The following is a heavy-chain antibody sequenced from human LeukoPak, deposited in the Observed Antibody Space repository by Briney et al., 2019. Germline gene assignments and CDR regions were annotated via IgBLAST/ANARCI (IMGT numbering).Heavy chain of an antibody. CDR3: AKVTQAGWNDYVWGSYPDY. D-gene: IGHD3-16*02. Sequence: PGGSLRLSCVASGFTFSTYAMSWVRQTPAKGLEWVSVISGGGDITYYADSVKGRFTISRDNSKNTLYLQMNSLRAEDTAAYYCAKVTQAGWNDYVWGSYPDYWGQGTLVTVSS. V-gene: IGHV3-23*01. CDR1: GFTFSTYA. CDR2: ISGGGDIT. J-gene: IGHJ4*02.